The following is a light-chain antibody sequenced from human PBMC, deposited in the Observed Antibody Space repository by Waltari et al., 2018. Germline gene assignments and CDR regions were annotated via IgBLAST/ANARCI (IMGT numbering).Light chain of an antibody. CDR3: GAWDTSLSTVM. CDR2: VNN. V-gene: IGLV1-51*01. Sequence: QSVLTQPPSVSAAPGQRVTISCSGSSSNIENNYVSWYQQLPGPDPQLIIYVNNMRPFWCPARFSGSKSGSSANLDITGLHTGDEADYYCGAWDTSLSTVMFGGWTKLTFL. J-gene: IGLJ3*02. CDR1: SSNIENNY.